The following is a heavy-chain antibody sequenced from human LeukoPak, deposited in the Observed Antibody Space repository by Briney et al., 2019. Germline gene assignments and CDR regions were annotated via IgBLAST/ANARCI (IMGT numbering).Heavy chain of an antibody. V-gene: IGHV1-46*01. CDR3: AREEMIEADYFDY. CDR1: GYTFTSYY. J-gene: IGHJ4*02. Sequence: GASVKVSCKASGYTFTSYYMHWVRQAPGQGLEWMGIVNPSGGSTSYAQKFQGRVTMTRDTSTSTVYMELSSLRSEDMAVYYCAREEMIEADYFDYWGQGTLVTVSS. D-gene: IGHD5-24*01. CDR2: VNPSGGST.